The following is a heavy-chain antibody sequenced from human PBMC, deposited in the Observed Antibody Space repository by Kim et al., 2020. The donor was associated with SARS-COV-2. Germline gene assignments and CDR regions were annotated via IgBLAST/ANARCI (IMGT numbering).Heavy chain of an antibody. D-gene: IGHD2-8*01. V-gene: IGHV3-53*01. CDR2: IYRGGDT. J-gene: IGHJ3*01. CDR1: GFSVSSNY. Sequence: GGSLRLSCAASGFSVSSNYMNWVRQAPGKGLEWVSVIYRGGDTYYADSVKGRFTISRDNSKNALYLQMNSLRVEDTAVYYCAREVIEGYCPNGVCSRGGAFDFWGQGTMVTVSS. CDR3: AREVIEGYCPNGVCSRGGAFDF.